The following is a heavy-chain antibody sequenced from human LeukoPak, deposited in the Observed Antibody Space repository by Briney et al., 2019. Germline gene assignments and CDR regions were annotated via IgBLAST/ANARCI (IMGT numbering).Heavy chain of an antibody. Sequence: PGGSLRLSCAASGFTFSSYGMHWVRQAPGKGLEWVANIKQDGSEKYYVDSVKGRFTISRDNAKNSLYLQMNSLRAEDTAVYYCARYSSSWYYYYYGMDVWGQGTTVTVSS. CDR1: GFTFSSYG. CDR3: ARYSSSWYYYYYGMDV. CDR2: IKQDGSEK. V-gene: IGHV3-7*03. J-gene: IGHJ6*02. D-gene: IGHD6-13*01.